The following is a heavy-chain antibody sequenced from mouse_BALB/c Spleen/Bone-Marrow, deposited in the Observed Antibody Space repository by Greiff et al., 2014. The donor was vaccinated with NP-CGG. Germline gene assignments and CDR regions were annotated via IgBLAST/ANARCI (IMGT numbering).Heavy chain of an antibody. V-gene: IGHV1-15*01. D-gene: IGHD2-2*01. J-gene: IGHJ4*01. CDR1: GYKFTDYE. CDR2: IDPETGGT. Sequence: VQLQESGAELVRPGASVTLSCKASGYKFTDYEMHWVKQTPVHGLEWIGSIDPETGGTAYNQNFKGKATLTADRSSTTAYMELRSLTSEDSAVYYGTREGIYFGYDVPMDYWGQGTSVTASS. CDR3: TREGIYFGYDVPMDY.